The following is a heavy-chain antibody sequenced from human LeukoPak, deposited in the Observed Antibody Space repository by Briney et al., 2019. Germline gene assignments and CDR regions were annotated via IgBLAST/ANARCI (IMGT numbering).Heavy chain of an antibody. CDR2: IYTSGST. V-gene: IGHV4-4*07. Sequence: SETLSLTCTVSGGSISSYYWSWIRQPAGKGLEWIGRIYTSGSTNYNPSLKSRVTMSLDTSKNQFSLTLSSVTAADTAVYYCARLIRGSARNYYYHYMDVWGKGTTVTIPS. CDR1: GGSISSYY. J-gene: IGHJ6*03. D-gene: IGHD5-18*01. CDR3: ARLIRGSARNYYYHYMDV.